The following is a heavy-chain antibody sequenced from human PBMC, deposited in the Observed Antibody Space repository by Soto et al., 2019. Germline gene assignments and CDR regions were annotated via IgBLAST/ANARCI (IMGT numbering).Heavy chain of an antibody. V-gene: IGHV4-34*01. Sequence: QVQLQQWGAGLLKPSETLSLTCAVYGGSFSGYYWSWIRQPPGKGLEWIGEINHSGSTNYNPSLKSRVTISVDTSKNQFSLKLSSVTAADTAVYYCARFPHWAAAGKLGFDYWGQGTLVTVSS. J-gene: IGHJ4*02. CDR3: ARFPHWAAAGKLGFDY. CDR2: INHSGST. CDR1: GGSFSGYY. D-gene: IGHD6-13*01.